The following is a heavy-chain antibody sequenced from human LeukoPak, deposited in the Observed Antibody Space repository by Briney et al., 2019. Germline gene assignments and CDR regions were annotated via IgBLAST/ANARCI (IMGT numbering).Heavy chain of an antibody. V-gene: IGHV3-33*01. CDR2: IWFDGSNK. CDR1: GFTFRSYG. J-gene: IGHJ6*02. D-gene: IGHD1-20*01. Sequence: GRSLRLSCAASGFTFRSYGMHWVRQAPGKGLEWAAGIWFDGSNKNYGDSVKDRFTISRDNSKNTLFLEMNSLRGEDTAVYYCARGDLNWKPVRYAMDVWGQGTTVTVSS. CDR3: ARGDLNWKPVRYAMDV.